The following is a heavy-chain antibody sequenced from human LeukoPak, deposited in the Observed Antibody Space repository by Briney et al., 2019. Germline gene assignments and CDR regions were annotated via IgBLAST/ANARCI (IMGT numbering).Heavy chain of an antibody. CDR3: ARAYYGSGSYYLDH. CDR1: GFTVSSNY. J-gene: IGHJ5*02. D-gene: IGHD3-10*01. Sequence: PGGSLRLSCAASGFTVSSNYMSWVRQAPRKGLEWVSVIYSGGSTYYADSVKGRFTISRDNSKNTLYLQMNSLRAEDTAVYYCARAYYGSGSYYLDHWGQGTLVTVSS. V-gene: IGHV3-53*01. CDR2: IYSGGST.